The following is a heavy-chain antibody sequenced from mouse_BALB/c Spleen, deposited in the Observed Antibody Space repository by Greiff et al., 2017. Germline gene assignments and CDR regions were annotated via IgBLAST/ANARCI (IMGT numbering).Heavy chain of an antibody. D-gene: IGHD1-1*01. Sequence: EVKLVESGGGLVKPGGSLKLSCAASGFTFSSYAMSWVRQTPEKRLEWVASISSGGSTYYPDSVKGRFTISRDNARNILYLQMSSLRSEDTAMYYCARGQDYGGLAMDYWGQGTSVTVSS. J-gene: IGHJ4*01. CDR2: ISSGGST. CDR3: ARGQDYGGLAMDY. CDR1: GFTFSSYA. V-gene: IGHV5-6-5*01.